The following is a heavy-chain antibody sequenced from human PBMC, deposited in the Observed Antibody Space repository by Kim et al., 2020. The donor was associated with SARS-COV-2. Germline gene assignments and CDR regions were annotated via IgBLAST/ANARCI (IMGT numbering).Heavy chain of an antibody. J-gene: IGHJ5*02. D-gene: IGHD1-26*01. V-gene: IGHV4-39*01. CDR3: VGSSGSYPTDWFDP. CDR1: SGYITNSYYY. CDR2: FYYSGST. Sequence: SETLSLTFTVSSGYITNSYYYWGWIRQPPGKGLEWIGIFYYSGSTYYNPSLQSRATISVDTSMNEISLSLESVTATDTAIYYCVGSSGSYPTDWFDPWGQGTLVTVSS.